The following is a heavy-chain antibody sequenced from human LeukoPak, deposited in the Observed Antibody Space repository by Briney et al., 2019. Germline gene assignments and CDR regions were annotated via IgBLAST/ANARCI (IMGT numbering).Heavy chain of an antibody. Sequence: GGSLRLSCAASGFTFNPYAMSWVRQAPGKGLECVAGIGGVGDRTYYADSVKGRFTISRDNSKDTLFLQMNSLKADDTAVYYCAKASRQAAVASPLDYWGQGTLVTVSS. V-gene: IGHV3-23*01. CDR3: AKASRQAAVASPLDY. J-gene: IGHJ4*02. CDR2: IGGVGDRT. CDR1: GFTFNPYA. D-gene: IGHD6-19*01.